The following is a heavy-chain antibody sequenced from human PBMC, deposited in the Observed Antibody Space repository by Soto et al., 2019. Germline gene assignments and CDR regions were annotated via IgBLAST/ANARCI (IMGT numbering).Heavy chain of an antibody. J-gene: IGHJ6*01. CDR1: GYTFTGDY. V-gene: IGHV1-2*04. CDR3: AGAGSGYDWPTVYYSMDV. CDR2: INPNSGGT. Sequence: ASVKVSFKASGYTFTGDYMHWVRQAPGQGLEWMGWINPNSGGTNYAQKFQGWVTMNKDTSISTAYMELSRLRSEDTAVYYCAGAGSGYDWPTVYYSMDV. D-gene: IGHD5-12*01.